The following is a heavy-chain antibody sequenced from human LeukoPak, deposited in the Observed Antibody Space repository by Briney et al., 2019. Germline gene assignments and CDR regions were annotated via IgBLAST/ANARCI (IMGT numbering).Heavy chain of an antibody. CDR3: ARARHHYYYDSSGYD. J-gene: IGHJ4*02. D-gene: IGHD3-22*01. CDR2: IIPILGIA. CDR1: GGTFSSYA. V-gene: IGHV1-69*04. Sequence: ASVKVSCKASGGTFSSYAISWVRQAPGQGLEWMGRIIPILGIANYAQKFQGRVTITADKSTSTAYMELSSLRSEDTAVYYCARARHHYYYDSSGYDWGQGTLVTVSS.